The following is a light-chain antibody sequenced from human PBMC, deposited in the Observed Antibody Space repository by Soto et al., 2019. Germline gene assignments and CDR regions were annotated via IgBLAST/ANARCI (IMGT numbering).Light chain of an antibody. Sequence: QSALTQPPSVSGSPGQSITISCTGTSSDVGGYNYVSWYQQHPGKAPKLMIYNVSNRPSGVSNRFSGSKSGNTASLTISGLQAEDEAHYYCSSFTSNNTVLFGGGTKLTVL. CDR3: SSFTSNNTVL. CDR2: NVS. J-gene: IGLJ2*01. CDR1: SSDVGGYNY. V-gene: IGLV2-14*01.